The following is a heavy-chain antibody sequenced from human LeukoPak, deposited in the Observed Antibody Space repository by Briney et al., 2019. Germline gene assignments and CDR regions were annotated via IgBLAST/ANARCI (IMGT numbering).Heavy chain of an antibody. CDR1: GFTFSYYA. CDR3: AREMERILRFGE. V-gene: IGHV3-64D*09. CDR2: ISSNGGST. D-gene: IGHD3-10*01. Sequence: GGSLRLSCSASGFTFSYYAMHWVRQTAGKGLEFVSGISSNGGSTYYADSLKGRFTISRDNSNNTLYLQMSSLRGEDTAVYYCAREMERILRFGEGGQGTLVTVSS. J-gene: IGHJ4*02.